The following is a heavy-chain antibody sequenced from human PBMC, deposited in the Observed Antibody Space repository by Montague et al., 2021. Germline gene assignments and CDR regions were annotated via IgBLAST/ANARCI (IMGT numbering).Heavy chain of an antibody. J-gene: IGHJ4*02. Sequence: SETLSLTCSVSGDSINGWYWSWIRQPRGKGLEWIGSVFYSGATNYNPSLKSGVTMSADTSKNQVSLKVNSVTAADTAVYYCAGQGFYVMSGFFIWGLGTLVTVSS. CDR2: VFYSGAT. V-gene: IGHV4-59*01. CDR1: GDSINGWY. D-gene: IGHD2/OR15-2a*01. CDR3: AGQGFYVMSGFFI.